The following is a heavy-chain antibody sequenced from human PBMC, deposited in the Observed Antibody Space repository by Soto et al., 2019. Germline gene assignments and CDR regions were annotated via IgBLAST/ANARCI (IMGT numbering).Heavy chain of an antibody. CDR1: GGSISSYY. CDR3: ARHKKGYFAY. Sequence: SETLSLTCTVSGGSISSYYWIWIRQPPGKGLEWIGYIYYSGSTNYNPSLKSRVTISVDTSKNQFSLKLSSVTAADTAVYYCARHKKGYFAYGGQETLVTVSS. CDR2: IYYSGST. V-gene: IGHV4-59*08. J-gene: IGHJ4*02.